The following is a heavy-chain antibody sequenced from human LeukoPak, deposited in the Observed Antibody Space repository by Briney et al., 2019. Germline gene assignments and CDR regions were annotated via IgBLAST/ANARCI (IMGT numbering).Heavy chain of an antibody. CDR2: IDHSGST. V-gene: IGHV4-39*01. D-gene: IGHD6-19*01. J-gene: IGHJ5*02. CDR1: GGSISSSSYY. Sequence: NPSETLSLTCTVSGGSISSSSYYWGWIRQPPGKGLEWIGSIDHSGSTYYNPSLKSRVTTSVDTSKNQFSLKLSSVTAADTAVYYCARHSSGSNWFDPWGQGTLVTVSS. CDR3: ARHSSGSNWFDP.